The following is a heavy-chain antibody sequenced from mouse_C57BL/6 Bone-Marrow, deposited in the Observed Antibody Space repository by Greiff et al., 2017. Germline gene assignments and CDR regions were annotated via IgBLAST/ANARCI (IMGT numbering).Heavy chain of an antibody. CDR2: ISYDGSN. D-gene: IGHD1-1*01. Sequence: EVKLQESGPGLVKPSQSLSLTCSVTGYSITSGYYWNWIRQFPGNKLEWMGYISYDGSNNYNPSLKNRISITRDTSKNQFFLKLNSVTTEDTATYYCARGGYITTVEDWYFDVWGTGTTVTVSS. CDR3: ARGGYITTVEDWYFDV. CDR1: GYSITSGYY. J-gene: IGHJ1*03. V-gene: IGHV3-6*01.